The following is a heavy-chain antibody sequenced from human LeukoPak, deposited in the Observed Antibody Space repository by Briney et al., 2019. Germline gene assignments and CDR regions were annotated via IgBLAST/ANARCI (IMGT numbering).Heavy chain of an antibody. V-gene: IGHV3-7*01. J-gene: IGHJ4*02. D-gene: IGHD5-12*01. CDR3: ARVGGGYVFDY. CDR2: IKQDGSEK. CDR1: GFTFSSYW. Sequence: PGGSLRLSCAASGFTFSSYWMSWVRQAPGKGLEWVANIKQDGSEKYYVDSVKGRFTVSRDNAKNSLYLQMNSLRAEDTAVYYCARVGGGYVFDYWGQGTLVTVSS.